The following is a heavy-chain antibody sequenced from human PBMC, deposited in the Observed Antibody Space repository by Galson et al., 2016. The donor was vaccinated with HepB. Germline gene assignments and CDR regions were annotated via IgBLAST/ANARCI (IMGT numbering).Heavy chain of an antibody. Sequence: SLRLSCAASGFTFSSYGMHWVRQAPGKGLEWVAVIWYDGSNKYYADSVKGRFTISRDNSKNTLYLQMNSLRAEDTAVYYCARDPSGHGMDSWGQGTLVTVSS. CDR1: GFTFSSYG. V-gene: IGHV3-33*01. J-gene: IGHJ4*02. CDR3: ARDPSGHGMDS. CDR2: IWYDGSNK. D-gene: IGHD5-12*01.